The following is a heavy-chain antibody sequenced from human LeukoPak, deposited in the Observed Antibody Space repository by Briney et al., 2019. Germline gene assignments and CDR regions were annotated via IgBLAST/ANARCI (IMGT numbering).Heavy chain of an antibody. V-gene: IGHV4-61*02. CDR3: ARDASGRKDY. Sequence: TLSLTCTVSGGSISSGSYYWSWIRQPAGKGLEWIGRIYTSGSTNYNPSLKSRVTIPVDTSKNQFSLKLSSVTAADTAVYYSARDASGRKDYWGQGTLVSVSS. CDR1: GGSISSGSYY. J-gene: IGHJ4*02. CDR2: IYTSGST. D-gene: IGHD1-26*01.